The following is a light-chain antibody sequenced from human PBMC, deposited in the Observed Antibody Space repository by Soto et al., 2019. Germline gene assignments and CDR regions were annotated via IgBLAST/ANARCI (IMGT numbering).Light chain of an antibody. Sequence: QSVLTQPASVSGSPGQSITISCTGTSSDVGNGYDSVSWYQQHPGKAPKLMIYEVTNRPSGVSSRFSGSKSGNTASLTISGLQAEDEADYYCSSYTDSSNYVFGTGTKLTVL. J-gene: IGLJ1*01. CDR2: EVT. CDR3: SSYTDSSNYV. V-gene: IGLV2-14*01. CDR1: SSDVGNGYDS.